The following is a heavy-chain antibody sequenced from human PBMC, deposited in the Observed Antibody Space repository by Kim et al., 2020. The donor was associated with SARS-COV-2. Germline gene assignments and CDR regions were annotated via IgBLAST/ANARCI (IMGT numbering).Heavy chain of an antibody. CDR2: IYYSGRT. D-gene: IGHD3-22*01. CDR3: ASVGTSGYYYP. CDR1: GGSISSYY. Sequence: SETLSLTCTVSGGSISSYYWSWIRQPPGKGLEWIGYIYYSGRTDYNPSLKSRVTIPVDTAKNQFSLRLSSVTAADTAVDYCASVGTSGYYYPWGQGTLVTVSS. J-gene: IGHJ5*02. V-gene: IGHV4-59*01.